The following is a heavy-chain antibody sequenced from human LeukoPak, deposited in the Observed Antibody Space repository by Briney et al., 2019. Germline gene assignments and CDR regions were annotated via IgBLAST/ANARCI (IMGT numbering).Heavy chain of an antibody. CDR3: ARAAFTAQVGFDY. Sequence: ASVKVSCKASGGTFSSYAISWVRQAPGQGLEWMGGIIPIFGTANYAQKFQGRVTITADESSSTAYMELSSLRSEDTAVYYCARAAFTAQVGFDYWGQGTLVTVSS. CDR1: GGTFSSYA. CDR2: IIPIFGTA. D-gene: IGHD2-21*02. J-gene: IGHJ4*02. V-gene: IGHV1-69*13.